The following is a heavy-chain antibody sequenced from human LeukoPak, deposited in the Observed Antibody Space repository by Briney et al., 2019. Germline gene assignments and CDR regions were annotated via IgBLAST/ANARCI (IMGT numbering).Heavy chain of an antibody. V-gene: IGHV3-30*18. CDR2: ISYDGSNK. J-gene: IGHJ6*04. D-gene: IGHD6-13*01. Sequence: GRSLTLSSAISGGTATSKGMHWVWQAPGKGLEWVAVISYDGSNKYYADSVKGRFSISRDNSKNTLYLQMNSLRAEDTAVYYCAKVVQYSSSWYGSYYYGMDVWGKGTTVTVSS. CDR3: AKVVQYSSSWYGSYYYGMDV. CDR1: GGTATSKG.